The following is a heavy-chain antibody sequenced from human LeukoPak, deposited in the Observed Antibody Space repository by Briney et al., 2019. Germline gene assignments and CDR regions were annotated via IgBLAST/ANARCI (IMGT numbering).Heavy chain of an antibody. CDR2: IIQDGSAK. CDR3: ARGPPYCSSTKCLSYLDY. J-gene: IGHJ4*02. Sequence: GGSLRLSCVASGFTFSTYRMSWVRQAPGKGLVWVANIIQDGSAKNYVDSVKGRFTISRDNAKTLLYLQMNIRRAENTADYYCARGPPYCSSTKCLSYLDYWGQGTLVTVSS. V-gene: IGHV3-7*04. D-gene: IGHD2-2*01. CDR1: GFTFSTYR.